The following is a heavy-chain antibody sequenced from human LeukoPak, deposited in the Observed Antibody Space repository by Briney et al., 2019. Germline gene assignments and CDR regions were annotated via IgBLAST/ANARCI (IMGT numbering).Heavy chain of an antibody. CDR1: GFTFSSYA. CDR2: ISGSGGST. D-gene: IGHD6-19*01. Sequence: PGGSLRLSCAASGFTFSSYAMSWVRQAPGKGLEWVSAISGSGGSTYYADSVKGRFTISRDNSKNTLYLQMNSLRAEDTAVYYCAKEEYSSGWYYGAFDIWGQGTMVTVSS. V-gene: IGHV3-23*01. J-gene: IGHJ3*02. CDR3: AKEEYSSGWYYGAFDI.